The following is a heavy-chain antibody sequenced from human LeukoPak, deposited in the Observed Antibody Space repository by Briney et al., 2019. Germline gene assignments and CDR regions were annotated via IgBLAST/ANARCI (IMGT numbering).Heavy chain of an antibody. V-gene: IGHV1-18*01. CDR2: ISAYNGNT. D-gene: IGHD3-10*01. CDR1: GYTFTNYG. Sequence: ASVKVSCTTSGYTFTNYGLSWVRQAPGQGLEWMGWISAYNGNTNYAQKLQGRVTMTTDTSTSTAYMEQRSLRSDDTAVYYCAREGYFGSGIDYYYGMDVWGQGTKVTVSS. CDR3: AREGYFGSGIDYYYGMDV. J-gene: IGHJ6*02.